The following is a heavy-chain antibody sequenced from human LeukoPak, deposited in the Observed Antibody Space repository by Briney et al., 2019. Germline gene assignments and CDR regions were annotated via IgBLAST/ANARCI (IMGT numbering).Heavy chain of an antibody. D-gene: IGHD6-13*01. V-gene: IGHV3-21*01. CDR3: ARDVLIAADGVRRLDAFDI. Sequence: GGSLRLSCAASGFTFSSYNMNWVRQTPGKGLEWVSSISSSSSFIYYADSVKGRFTISRDNAKNSLYLQMNSLRAEDTAVYYCARDVLIAADGVRRLDAFDIWGQGTVVTVSS. CDR1: GFTFSSYN. CDR2: ISSSSSFI. J-gene: IGHJ3*02.